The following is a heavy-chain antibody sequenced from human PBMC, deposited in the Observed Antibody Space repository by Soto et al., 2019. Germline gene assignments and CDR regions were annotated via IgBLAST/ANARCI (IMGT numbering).Heavy chain of an antibody. D-gene: IGHD3-22*01. Sequence: QVQLVQSGAEVKKPGSSVKVSCMASGGTFNTFAISWVRQAPGQGLECMGGIIPMFGTAHYAQKIQGRVTITEDESTRTVYMELSSLRSEDTAVYYCARFSPPRGYYAYWGQGTLVTVSS. CDR3: ARFSPPRGYYAY. CDR1: GGTFNTFA. J-gene: IGHJ4*02. V-gene: IGHV1-69*01. CDR2: IIPMFGTA.